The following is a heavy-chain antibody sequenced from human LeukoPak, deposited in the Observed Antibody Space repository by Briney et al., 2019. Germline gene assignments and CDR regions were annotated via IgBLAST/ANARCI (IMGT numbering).Heavy chain of an antibody. CDR2: IIPIFGTA. V-gene: IGHV1-69*13. Sequence: SVKASCKASGGTFSSYAISWVRQAPGQGLEWMGGIIPIFGTANYAQKFQGRVTITADESTSTAYMELSSLRSEDTAVYYCARDYYDSSGPDDDAFDIWGQGTMVTVSS. CDR1: GGTFSSYA. D-gene: IGHD3-22*01. CDR3: ARDYYDSSGPDDDAFDI. J-gene: IGHJ3*02.